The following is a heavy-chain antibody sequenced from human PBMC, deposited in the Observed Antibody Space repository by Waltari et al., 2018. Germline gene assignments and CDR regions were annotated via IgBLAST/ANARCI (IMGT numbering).Heavy chain of an antibody. CDR3: ARGGSQLVNYYFDY. CDR2: IDPNSGNT. CDR1: GYTFTSYD. D-gene: IGHD6-6*01. V-gene: IGHV1-8*03. Sequence: QVQLVQSGAEVKKPGASVKVSCKAYGYTFTSYDINWVRQATGQGLAWLGWIDPNSGNTGYAHKFHSRFTITRNTAIRTAYMWLSSLRSEDTAVYYFARGGSQLVNYYFDYWGQRTLVTVSS. J-gene: IGHJ4*02.